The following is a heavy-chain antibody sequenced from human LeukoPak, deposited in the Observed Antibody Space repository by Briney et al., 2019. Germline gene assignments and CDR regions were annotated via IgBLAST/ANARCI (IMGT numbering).Heavy chain of an antibody. Sequence: SQTLSLTCAISGDSVSSKSAAWNWIRQSPSRGLEWLGRTYYRSKWYNDYAVSVKGRITINPDTSKNQFSLQLNSVTPEDTAVYYCASSDIYGGDAFDIWGQGTMVIVSS. CDR2: TYYRSKWYN. J-gene: IGHJ3*02. V-gene: IGHV6-1*01. D-gene: IGHD5-18*01. CDR1: GDSVSSKSAA. CDR3: ASSDIYGGDAFDI.